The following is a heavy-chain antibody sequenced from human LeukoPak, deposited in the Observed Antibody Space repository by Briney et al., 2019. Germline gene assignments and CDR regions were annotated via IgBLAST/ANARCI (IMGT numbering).Heavy chain of an antibody. CDR3: ARPNYPGGSGSYGGTNWFDP. Sequence: GASVKVSCKAFGYTFTSYGISWVRQAPGQGLEWMGWINGYNGNTNYAQKLQGRVTMTTDTSTSTAYMELRSLTSDDTALYYCARPNYPGGSGSYGGTNWFDPWGQGTLVTVSS. CDR2: INGYNGNT. CDR1: GYTFTSYG. V-gene: IGHV1-18*04. J-gene: IGHJ5*02. D-gene: IGHD3-10*01.